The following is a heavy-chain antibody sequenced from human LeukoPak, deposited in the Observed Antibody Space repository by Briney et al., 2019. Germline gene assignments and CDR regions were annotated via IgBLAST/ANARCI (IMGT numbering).Heavy chain of an antibody. CDR1: GYTFTSYG. Sequence: ASVKVSCKASGYTFTSYGISWVRQAPGQGLEWMGWISAYNGNTNYAQKLQGRVTMTTDTSTSTAYMELSSLRSEDTAVYYCASSGSYSRTYDYWGQGTLVTVSS. D-gene: IGHD1-26*01. V-gene: IGHV1-18*01. J-gene: IGHJ4*02. CDR2: ISAYNGNT. CDR3: ASSGSYSRTYDY.